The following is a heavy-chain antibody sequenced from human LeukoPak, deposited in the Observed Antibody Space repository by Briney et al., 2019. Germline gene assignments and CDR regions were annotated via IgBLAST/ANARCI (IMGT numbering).Heavy chain of an antibody. CDR3: ARVAAGGGYYYYYYMDV. CDR1: GFTFSNYG. Sequence: GRSLRLSCAASGFTFSNYGMDWVRQAPGKGLEWVAVISYDGSSKDYADSVKGRFTISRDNSKNTLYLEMNSLRAEDTALYYCARVAAGGGYYYYYYMDVWGKGTTVTVSS. D-gene: IGHD6-13*01. J-gene: IGHJ6*03. V-gene: IGHV3-30*03. CDR2: ISYDGSSK.